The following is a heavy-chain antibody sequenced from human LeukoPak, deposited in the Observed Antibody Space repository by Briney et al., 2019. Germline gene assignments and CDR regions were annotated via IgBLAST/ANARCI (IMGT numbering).Heavy chain of an antibody. CDR3: ARGPRITLIRGGQWYYYMDV. Sequence: ASVKVSCKASGYTFTSYGISWVRQAPGQGLEWMGWISAYNGNTNYAQKLQGGVTMTRGTSTSTVYMELSSLRSEDTAVYYCARGPRITLIRGGQWYYYMDVWGKGTTVTISS. CDR1: GYTFTSYG. D-gene: IGHD3-10*01. CDR2: ISAYNGNT. V-gene: IGHV1-18*01. J-gene: IGHJ6*03.